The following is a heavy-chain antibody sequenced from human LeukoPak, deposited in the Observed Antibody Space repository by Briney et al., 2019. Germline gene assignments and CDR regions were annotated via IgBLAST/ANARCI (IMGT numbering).Heavy chain of an antibody. CDR2: INPNSGGT. J-gene: IGHJ4*02. CDR3: ARGNHVGWYAFDC. V-gene: IGHV1-2*02. D-gene: IGHD6-19*01. CDR1: GYTFTSYG. Sequence: ASVKVSCKASGYTFTSYGISWVRQAPGQGLEWMGWINPNSGGTNYAQQFQGRVTMTRDTSISTAYMELSRLRSDDTAVYYCARGNHVGWYAFDCWGQGTLVTVSS.